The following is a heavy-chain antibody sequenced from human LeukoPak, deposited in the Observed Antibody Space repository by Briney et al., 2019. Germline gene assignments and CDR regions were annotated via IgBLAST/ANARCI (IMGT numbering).Heavy chain of an antibody. CDR2: IYTTGST. V-gene: IGHV4-4*07. J-gene: IGHJ4*02. CDR3: ARQIAVAGNAGFDY. Sequence: SETLSLTCTVSGGSISSYYWTWIRQPAGKGLEWIGRIYTTGSTIYNPSLNSRVTMSVDTSKNQFSLKLSSVTTADTAVDYCARQIAVAGNAGFDYWGQGTLVTVSS. D-gene: IGHD6-19*01. CDR1: GGSISSYY.